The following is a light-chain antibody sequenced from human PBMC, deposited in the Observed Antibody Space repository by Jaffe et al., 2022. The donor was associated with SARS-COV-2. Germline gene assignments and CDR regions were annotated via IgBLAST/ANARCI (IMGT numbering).Light chain of an antibody. J-gene: IGLJ2*01. Sequence: QSALTQPPSASGSPGHSVTISCTGTSSDVGHVGGYNYVSWYQQHPGKAPKLIIYEVSQRPSGVPDRFSGSKSGNTASLTVSGLQAEDEADYYCSSYVGNNNVGFGGGTKLTVL. CDR3: SSYVGNNNVG. CDR1: SSDVGHVGGYNY. CDR2: EVS. V-gene: IGLV2-8*01.